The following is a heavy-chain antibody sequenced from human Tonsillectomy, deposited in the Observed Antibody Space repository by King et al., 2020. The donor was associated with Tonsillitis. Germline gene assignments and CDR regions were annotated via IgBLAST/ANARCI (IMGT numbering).Heavy chain of an antibody. Sequence: VQLVESGAEVKKPGESLKISCKGSGFSFSGYWIGWVRQMPGKGLEWMGIIYPGDSDSRYSPSFQGQVTISVDTSIRTAYLQWSSLKASDTAMYYCARHDGDSGIDYWGQGTLVTVSS. CDR3: ARHDGDSGIDY. J-gene: IGHJ4*02. D-gene: IGHD1-26*01. CDR2: IYPGDSDS. V-gene: IGHV5-51*01. CDR1: GFSFSGYW.